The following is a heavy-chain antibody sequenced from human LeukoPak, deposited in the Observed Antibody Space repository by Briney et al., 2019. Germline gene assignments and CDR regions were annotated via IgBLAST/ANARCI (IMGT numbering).Heavy chain of an antibody. CDR3: AKVRVVFNRNYAYYFDS. Sequence: PGGSLRLSCAASGFTFDNYGMHWVRQAPGKGLEWVAIISYDGSDKYYADSVKGRFTISRDNSKNTLYLQMNSLRAEDTAVYYCAKVRVVFNRNYAYYFDSWGQGTLVTVSS. D-gene: IGHD1-7*01. V-gene: IGHV3-30*18. CDR1: GFTFDNYG. J-gene: IGHJ4*02. CDR2: ISYDGSDK.